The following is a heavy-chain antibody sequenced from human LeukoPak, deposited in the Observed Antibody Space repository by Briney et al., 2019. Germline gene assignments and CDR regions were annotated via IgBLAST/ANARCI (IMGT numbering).Heavy chain of an antibody. CDR1: GFPFSDYS. V-gene: IGHV3-23*01. J-gene: IGHJ4*02. CDR2: ISDSDDST. Sequence: PGGSLRLSCAASGFPFSDYSMNWVRQAPGKGLESVATISDSDDSTYYADSVLGRFTISRDKSRYTLYLEMTSLRAEDTAIYYCAKSLRGYGGYDSWGQGTQVTVSS. CDR3: AKSLRGYGGYDS. D-gene: IGHD5-18*01.